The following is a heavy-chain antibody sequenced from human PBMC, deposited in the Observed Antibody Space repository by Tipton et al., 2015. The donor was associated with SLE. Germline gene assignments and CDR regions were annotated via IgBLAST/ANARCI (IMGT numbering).Heavy chain of an antibody. D-gene: IGHD1-26*01. CDR2: IYYSGST. CDR3: ARSRIVGASGGGADAFDI. J-gene: IGHJ3*02. CDR1: GGSISSSSYY. Sequence: TLSLTCTVSGGSISSSSYYWGWIRQPPGKGLEWIGSIYYSGSTNYNPSLKSRVTISVDTSKNQFSLKLSSVTAADTAVYYCARSRIVGASGGGADAFDIWGQGTMVTVSS. V-gene: IGHV4-39*07.